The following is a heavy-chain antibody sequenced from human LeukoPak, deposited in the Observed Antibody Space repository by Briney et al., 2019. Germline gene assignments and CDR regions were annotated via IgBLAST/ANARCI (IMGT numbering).Heavy chain of an antibody. CDR3: ARVSSGSYYFDS. J-gene: IGHJ4*02. CDR2: ISSSSSYI. Sequence: GGSLRLSCAASGFTFSSYSMNWVRQAPGKGLEWVSSISSSSSYIYYADSVKGRFTISRDNAKNSLYLQMNSLRAEDTAVYYCARVSSGSYYFDSWGQGALVTVSS. V-gene: IGHV3-21*04. D-gene: IGHD1-26*01. CDR1: GFTFSSYS.